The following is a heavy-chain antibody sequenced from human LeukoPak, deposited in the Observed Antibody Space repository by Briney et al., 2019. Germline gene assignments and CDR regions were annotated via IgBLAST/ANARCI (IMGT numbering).Heavy chain of an antibody. V-gene: IGHV3-43*01. D-gene: IGHD3-10*02. CDR1: GFNFDRYT. CDR2: AGWAGGTT. Sequence: GGSLRLSCATSGFNFDRYTIHWVRQAPGKGLEWVSLAGWAGGTTFYSDSVRGRFTISRGSGRKSVYLQMNSLTTDDTAFYFCAKELDTMFFDYWGQGALVTVSS. CDR3: AKELDTMFFDY. J-gene: IGHJ4*02.